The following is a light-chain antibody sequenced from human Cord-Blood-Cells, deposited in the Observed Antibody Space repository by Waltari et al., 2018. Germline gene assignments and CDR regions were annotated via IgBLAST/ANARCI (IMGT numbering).Light chain of an antibody. V-gene: IGKV1-33*01. Sequence: DIQMTQSPYSLSASVGDRVTITCQASQDISNYLNWYQQKPGKAPKLLIYDASNLETGVPSRFSGSASGTAFTFTISSLQPEDIATYYCQQYDNLPLTYGGGTKVEIK. CDR2: DAS. CDR1: QDISNY. J-gene: IGKJ4*01. CDR3: QQYDNLPLT.